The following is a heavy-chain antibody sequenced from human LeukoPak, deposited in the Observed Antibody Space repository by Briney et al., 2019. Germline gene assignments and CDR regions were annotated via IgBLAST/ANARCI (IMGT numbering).Heavy chain of an antibody. CDR1: GGSISSGDYY. V-gene: IGHV4-39*01. D-gene: IGHD2-15*01. Sequence: SETLSLTCTVSGGSISSGDYYWSWIRQPPGKGLEWIGSIYYGGSTYYNPSLKSRVTISVDTSKNQFSLKLSSVTAADTAVYYCARYCSGGSCYLDYWGQGTLVTVSS. J-gene: IGHJ4*02. CDR2: IYYGGST. CDR3: ARYCSGGSCYLDY.